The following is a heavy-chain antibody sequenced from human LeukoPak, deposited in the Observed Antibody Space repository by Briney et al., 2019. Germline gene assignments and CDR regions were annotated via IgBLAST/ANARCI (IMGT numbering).Heavy chain of an antibody. D-gene: IGHD6-19*01. Sequence: ASVKVSCKASGYTFTSYYTHWVGQAPGQGLEWMGIINPSGGSTSYAQKFQGRVTMTRDTSTSTVYMELSSLRSEDTAVYYCARDASSSGSGVAFDYWGQGTLVTVSS. CDR1: GYTFTSYY. CDR2: INPSGGST. V-gene: IGHV1-46*01. CDR3: ARDASSSGSGVAFDY. J-gene: IGHJ4*02.